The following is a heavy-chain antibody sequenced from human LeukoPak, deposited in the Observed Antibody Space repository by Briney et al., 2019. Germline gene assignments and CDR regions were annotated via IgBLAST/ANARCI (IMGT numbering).Heavy chain of an antibody. V-gene: IGHV6-1*01. D-gene: IGHD2-8*01. Sequence: SQTLPLTCAISGDSVSSNSVTWNWIRQSPSRGLEWLGRTYYRSKWYSDYAVSVRSRITINPDTSKNQFSLQLNSVTPEDTAVYYCARGDLLIDYWGQGTLVTVSS. J-gene: IGHJ4*02. CDR1: GDSVSSNSVT. CDR3: ARGDLLIDY. CDR2: TYYRSKWYS.